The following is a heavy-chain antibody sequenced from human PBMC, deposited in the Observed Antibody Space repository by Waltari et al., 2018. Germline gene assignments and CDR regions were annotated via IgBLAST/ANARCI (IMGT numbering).Heavy chain of an antibody. CDR3: ARVGVLDYDFWSGFYMDV. V-gene: IGHV3-48*03. CDR2: ISSIGSTI. D-gene: IGHD3-3*01. CDR1: GFTFSSYE. J-gene: IGHJ6*03. Sequence: EVQLVESGGGLVQPGGSLRLSCAASGFTFSSYEMNWVRQAPGKGLEWVSYISSIGSTIYYADSVKGRFTISRDNAKNSLYLQMNSLRAEDTAVYYCARVGVLDYDFWSGFYMDVWGKGTTVTVSS.